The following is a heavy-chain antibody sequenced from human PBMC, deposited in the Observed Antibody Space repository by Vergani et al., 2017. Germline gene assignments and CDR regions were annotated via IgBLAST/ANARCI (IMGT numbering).Heavy chain of an antibody. J-gene: IGHJ6*03. CDR3: ARGVAAAGDFFYYYMDV. CDR2: ISHSGRT. CDR1: GGSISTSY. V-gene: IGHV4-59*01. Sequence: QVQLQESGPGLVKPSETLSLTCTVSGGSISTSYCTWIRQPPGKGLEWIGYISHSGRTNYNPSLKSLVTISVDTSKNQFSLKLSSVTAADTAVYYCARGVAAAGDFFYYYMDVWGKGSTVTVSS. D-gene: IGHD6-13*01.